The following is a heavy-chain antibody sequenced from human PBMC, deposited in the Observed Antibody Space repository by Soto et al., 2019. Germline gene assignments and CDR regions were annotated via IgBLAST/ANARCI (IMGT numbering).Heavy chain of an antibody. CDR2: MNPNSGNT. V-gene: IGHV1-8*01. Sequence: GASVKVSCKASGYTFTSYDINWVRQATGQGLEWMGWMNPNSGNTGYAQKFQGRVTMTRNTSISTAYMELSSVTAADTAVYYCARGGPRVAATSWGSYYGMDVWGQGTTVTVSS. CDR1: GYTFTSYD. D-gene: IGHD3-16*01. J-gene: IGHJ6*02. CDR3: ARGGPRVAATSWGSYYGMDV.